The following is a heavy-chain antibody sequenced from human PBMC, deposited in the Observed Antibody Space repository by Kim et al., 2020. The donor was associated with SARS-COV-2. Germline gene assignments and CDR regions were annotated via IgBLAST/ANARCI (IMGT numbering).Heavy chain of an antibody. Sequence: GGSLRLSCAASGFTFSAFGMHWVRQAPGKGLEWVAFTTYDGSNRHYAVSVKGRFTISRDNSISTLYLQMHSLTADDTAVYYCARDLRPGYSFSWDVWGQGTTVTVSS. CDR2: TTYDGSNR. D-gene: IGHD4-4*01. CDR1: GFTFSAFG. V-gene: IGHV3-30*02. CDR3: ARDLRPGYSFSWDV. J-gene: IGHJ6*02.